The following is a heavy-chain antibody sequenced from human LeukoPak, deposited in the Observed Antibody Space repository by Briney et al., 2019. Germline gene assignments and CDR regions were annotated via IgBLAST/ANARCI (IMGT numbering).Heavy chain of an antibody. Sequence: GGSLRLSCAASGFAFSSYGMSWVRQAPGKGLEWVSAISGSGGSTYYADSVKGRFTISRDNSKNTLYLQMNSLRAEDTAVYYCAKWDTYYDSSGYYFYWGQGTLVTVSS. CDR3: AKWDTYYDSSGYYFY. V-gene: IGHV3-23*01. CDR1: GFAFSSYG. D-gene: IGHD3-22*01. J-gene: IGHJ4*02. CDR2: ISGSGGST.